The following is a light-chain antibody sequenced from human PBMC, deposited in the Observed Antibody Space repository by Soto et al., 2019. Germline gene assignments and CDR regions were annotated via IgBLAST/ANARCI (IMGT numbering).Light chain of an antibody. CDR2: AAS. J-gene: IGKJ4*01. CDR3: QQSSSTPLT. CDR1: QSISSY. Sequence: DIQMTQSPSSLSASVGDRVTITCRASQSISSYLNWYQQKPGKAPKLLIYAASSLQSGVPSRFSGSGSGTDFTLTISSLQPEDFATYYCQQSSSTPLTFCGGTKLAIK. V-gene: IGKV1-39*01.